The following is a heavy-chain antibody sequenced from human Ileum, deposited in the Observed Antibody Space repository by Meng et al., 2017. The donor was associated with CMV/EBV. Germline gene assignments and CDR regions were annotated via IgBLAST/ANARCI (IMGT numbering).Heavy chain of an antibody. D-gene: IGHD2-2*01. V-gene: IGHV4-34*01. CDR1: GGSFSGYY. J-gene: IGHJ5*02. CDR3: ARAYCSSTSCYANGFDP. CDR2: INHSGST. Sequence: YGGSFSGYYWSWIRQPPGKGLEWIGEINHSGSTNYNPSLKSRVTISVDTSKNQFSLKLSSVTAADTAVYYCARAYCSSTSCYANGFDPWGQGTLVTVSS.